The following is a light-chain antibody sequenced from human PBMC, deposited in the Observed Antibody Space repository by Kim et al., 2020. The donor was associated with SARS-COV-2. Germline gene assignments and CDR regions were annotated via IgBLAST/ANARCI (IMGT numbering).Light chain of an antibody. Sequence: SLTLSCTVTSRDFGNFSLVAWYHQRQCKAPKLIIFELSTRPSVVSNRSSGARSGATAALTISGLQAEDESDYYCCSYAGRSTFVVFGGGTQLTVL. CDR2: ELS. CDR3: CSYAGRSTFVV. V-gene: IGLV2-23*02. J-gene: IGLJ2*01. CDR1: SRDFGNFSL.